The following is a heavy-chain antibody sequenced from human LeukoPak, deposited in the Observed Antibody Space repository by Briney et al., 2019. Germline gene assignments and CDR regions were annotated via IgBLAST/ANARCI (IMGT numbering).Heavy chain of an antibody. CDR2: INPNSGGT. J-gene: IGHJ3*02. CDR1: GYTFTGYY. CDR3: ARIPLYYYDSSGYDAFDI. Sequence: GASVKVSCKASGYTFTGYYMHWVRQAPGQGLKWMGWINPNSGGTNYAQKFQGRVTMTRDTSISTAYMELSRLRSDDTAVYYCARIPLYYYDSSGYDAFDIWGQGTMVTVSS. D-gene: IGHD3-22*01. V-gene: IGHV1-2*02.